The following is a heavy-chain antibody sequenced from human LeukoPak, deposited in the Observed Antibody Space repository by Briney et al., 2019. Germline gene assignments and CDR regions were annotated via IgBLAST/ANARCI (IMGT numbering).Heavy chain of an antibody. D-gene: IGHD1-14*01. J-gene: IGHJ4*02. V-gene: IGHV3-23*01. CDR1: GLTFSSYS. CDR2: ISASGGST. Sequence: GGSLRLSCAASGLTFSSYSMNWVRQAPGKGLEWVSSISASGGSTYYADSVKGRFTISRDNSKNTLYLQMNSLRAEDTAVYYCAKPARTDYADYWGQGTLVTVSS. CDR3: AKPARTDYADY.